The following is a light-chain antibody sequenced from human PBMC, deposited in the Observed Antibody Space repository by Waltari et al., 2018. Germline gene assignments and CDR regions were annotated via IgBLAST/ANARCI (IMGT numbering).Light chain of an antibody. V-gene: IGKV1-39*01. CDR1: QTISHF. CDR2: LAS. Sequence: DIQMTQSPSYLSASIGDRVTIPCRASQTISHFLNWYQQKPGKAPKLLVYLASNLQSGVPSKFSGRGSGTDFTLTISSLQPDDFATYFCHQTYNSPFTFGPGTKVDVK. CDR3: HQTYNSPFT. J-gene: IGKJ3*01.